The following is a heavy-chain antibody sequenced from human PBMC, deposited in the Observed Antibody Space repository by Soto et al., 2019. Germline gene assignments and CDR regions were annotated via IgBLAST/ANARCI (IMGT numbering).Heavy chain of an antibody. Sequence: QVQLVQSGAEVKKPGSSVKVSCKAPGGNFSSNGIRWVRQAPGQGLELMGGIIPTFGTTNYAHKFRGRVTITADESMGTAYMELSSMRYDDTAVYYCAGASDSTWYNWLDPWGQGTLVTVSS. V-gene: IGHV1-69*01. CDR3: AGASDSTWYNWLDP. D-gene: IGHD5-18*01. CDR2: IIPTFGTT. J-gene: IGHJ5*02. CDR1: GGNFSSNG.